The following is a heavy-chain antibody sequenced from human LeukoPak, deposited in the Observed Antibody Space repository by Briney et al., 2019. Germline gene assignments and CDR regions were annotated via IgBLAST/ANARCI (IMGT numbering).Heavy chain of an antibody. CDR1: GDSISTYY. Sequence: SETLPLTCTVSGDSISTYYWSWIRQPPGKGLEWIAYIHYRGSTTYNPSLRSRVTISVDTSRNQFSLKLSSVTAADTAVYYCARGPNYDILTGYSPWGQGTLVTVSS. D-gene: IGHD3-9*01. CDR3: ARGPNYDILTGYSP. V-gene: IGHV4-59*12. J-gene: IGHJ5*02. CDR2: IHYRGST.